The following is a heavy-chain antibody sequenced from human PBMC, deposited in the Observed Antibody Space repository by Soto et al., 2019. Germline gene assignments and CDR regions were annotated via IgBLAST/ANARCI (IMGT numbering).Heavy chain of an antibody. J-gene: IGHJ4*02. V-gene: IGHV4-59*01. CDR2: IYDSGST. Sequence: SETLSLTCTVPGGVISKYYWSWIRQPPGKGLEWIGYIYDSGSTNYNPSLKSRVTISVDTSKNQFSLKLSSVTAADTAVYYCAREDFWSGLNYWGQGTLVTVSS. CDR1: GGVISKYY. D-gene: IGHD3-3*01. CDR3: AREDFWSGLNY.